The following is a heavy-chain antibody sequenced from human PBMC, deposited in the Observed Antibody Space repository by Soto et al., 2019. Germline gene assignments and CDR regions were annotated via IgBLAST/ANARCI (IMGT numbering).Heavy chain of an antibody. D-gene: IGHD4-17*01. CDR3: AKTNLGPDDYGDYVFAPSLYYFDY. V-gene: IGHV3-23*01. CDR2: ISGSGGST. CDR1: GFTFSSYA. Sequence: GGSLRLSCAASGFTFSSYAMSWVRQAPGKGLEWVSAISGSGGSTYYADSVKGRFTISRDNSKNTLYLQMNSLRAEDTAVYYCAKTNLGPDDYGDYVFAPSLYYFDYWGQGTLVTVSS. J-gene: IGHJ4*02.